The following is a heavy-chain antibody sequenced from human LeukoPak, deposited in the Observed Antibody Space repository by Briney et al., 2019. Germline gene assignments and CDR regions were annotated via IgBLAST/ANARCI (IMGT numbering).Heavy chain of an antibody. V-gene: IGHV3-53*01. J-gene: IGHJ6*03. D-gene: IGHD1-26*01. CDR2: DYGDGST. CDR1: GFGVSNSY. Sequence: GGSLRLSSAASGFGVSNSYMSWVRQAPGKGLEWVSVDYGDGSTYSTDSVKGRFTISRDNSKNTLYLQLNSLRAEDTAVYYCARAGEGGYFHMDVWGKGTTVTVSS. CDR3: ARAGEGGYFHMDV.